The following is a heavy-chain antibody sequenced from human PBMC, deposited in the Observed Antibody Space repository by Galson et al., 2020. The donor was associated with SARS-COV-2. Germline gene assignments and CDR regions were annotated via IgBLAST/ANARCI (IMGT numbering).Heavy chain of an antibody. J-gene: IGHJ3*01. Sequence: GGSLRLSCAVSQYTFSSTWMSWVRQAPGKGLEWVGRIKSNTDGGTTDYAAPVKGRFTISRDDSRNTVFLQINSLKTEDTAVYYCTTELYCSSTTCPNAFNFWGQGTRVTVSS. D-gene: IGHD2-2*01. CDR2: IKSNTDGGTT. CDR3: TTELYCSSTTCPNAFNF. V-gene: IGHV3-15*01. CDR1: QYTFSSTW.